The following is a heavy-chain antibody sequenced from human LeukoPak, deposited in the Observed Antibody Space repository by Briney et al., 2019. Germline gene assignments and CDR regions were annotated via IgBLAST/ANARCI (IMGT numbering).Heavy chain of an antibody. Sequence: SGTLCLTCTVSGVSIRSGSHYWAWIRHPPGKGLEWIGSIYCSGSTYYNPSLETRVTISIDTSKNHFSLKLSSLSAADTSVYYCAKRDDSGGNLVDLWGQGTLVTVS. CDR1: GVSIRSGSHY. CDR3: AKRDDSGGNLVDL. J-gene: IGHJ4*02. D-gene: IGHD3-22*01. V-gene: IGHV4-39*02. CDR2: IYCSGST.